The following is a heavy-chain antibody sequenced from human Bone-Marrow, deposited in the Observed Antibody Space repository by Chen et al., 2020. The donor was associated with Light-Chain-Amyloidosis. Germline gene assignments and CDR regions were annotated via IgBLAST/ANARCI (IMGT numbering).Heavy chain of an antibody. Sequence: DSDARYSPSFEGQVTISADKSITTAYLQWRSLKASDTAMYYCAGRRDGYNFDYWGQGTLVTVSS. V-gene: IGHV5-51*01. CDR2: DSDA. J-gene: IGHJ4*02. CDR3: AGRRDGYNFDY. D-gene: IGHD5-12*01.